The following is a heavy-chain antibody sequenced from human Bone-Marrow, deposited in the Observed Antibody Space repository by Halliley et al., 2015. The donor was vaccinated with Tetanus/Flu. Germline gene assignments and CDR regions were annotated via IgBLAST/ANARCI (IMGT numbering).Heavy chain of an antibody. CDR3: ARNSWGIDY. CDR2: IDYDGGTL. V-gene: IGHV3-74*01. J-gene: IGHJ4*02. Sequence: SLRLSCAASGFTFRRHWMRWVRQAPGKGLLWVARIDYDGGTLDYAASVEGRFTISRDNAANTLYLQMNSLRVEDSAVYFCARNSWGIDYWGQGTLVTVSS. D-gene: IGHD3-16*01. CDR1: GFTFRRHW.